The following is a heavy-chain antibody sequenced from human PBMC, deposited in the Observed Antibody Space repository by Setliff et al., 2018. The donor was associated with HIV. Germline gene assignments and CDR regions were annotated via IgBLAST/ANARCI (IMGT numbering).Heavy chain of an antibody. J-gene: IGHJ6*02. CDR2: IVVGRGNT. V-gene: IGHV1-58*01. CDR1: GFTFTSSA. Sequence: SVKVSCKASGFTFTSSAVQRVRQARGQRLEWIGWIVVGRGNTNYAQKFQGRVTMTEDTSTDTAYMELSSLRSEDTAVYYCATARYGAAAGIRNYGMDVWGQGTTVTVSS. CDR3: ATARYGAAAGIRNYGMDV. D-gene: IGHD6-13*01.